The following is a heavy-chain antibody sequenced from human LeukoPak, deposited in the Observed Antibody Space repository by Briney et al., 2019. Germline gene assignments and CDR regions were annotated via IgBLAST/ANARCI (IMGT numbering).Heavy chain of an antibody. D-gene: IGHD3-10*01. J-gene: IGHJ4*02. CDR3: ARGGFYYGSGSFLFDY. CDR2: INSDGSST. Sequence: VGSLRLSCAASGFTFSNYALNWLRQAPGKGLVWVSRINSDGSSTSYADSVKGRFTISRDNAKNTLYLQMNSLRAEDTAVYYCARGGFYYGSGSFLFDYWGQGTLVTVSS. V-gene: IGHV3-74*01. CDR1: GFTFSNYA.